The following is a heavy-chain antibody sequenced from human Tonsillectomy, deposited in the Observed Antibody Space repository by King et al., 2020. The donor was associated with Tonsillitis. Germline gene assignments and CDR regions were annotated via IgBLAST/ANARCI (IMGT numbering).Heavy chain of an antibody. J-gene: IGHJ3*02. Sequence: VQLVESGGGVVQPGRSLRLSCAASGFTFSSYAMHWVRQAPGKGLEWVAVISYDGSNKYYADSVKGRFTISRDNSKNTLYLQMNSLRAEDTAVYYCATEWAYCGGDCYASDAFDIWGQGTMVTVSS. CDR1: GFTFSSYA. CDR2: ISYDGSNK. V-gene: IGHV3-30*04. CDR3: ATEWAYCGGDCYASDAFDI. D-gene: IGHD2-21*02.